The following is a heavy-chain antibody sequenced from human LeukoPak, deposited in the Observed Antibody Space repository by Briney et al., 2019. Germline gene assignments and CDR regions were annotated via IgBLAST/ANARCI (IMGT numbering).Heavy chain of an antibody. CDR1: GFTFSSYA. Sequence: GGSLRLSCAASGFTFSSYAMSWVRQAPGKGLEWVSAISGSGGSTYYADSVKGRFTISRDNSKNTLYLQMNSLRAEDTAVYYCAKDVPTTGTTRNYFDYWGQGTLVTVSS. D-gene: IGHD1-7*01. J-gene: IGHJ4*02. CDR3: AKDVPTTGTTRNYFDY. V-gene: IGHV3-23*01. CDR2: ISGSGGST.